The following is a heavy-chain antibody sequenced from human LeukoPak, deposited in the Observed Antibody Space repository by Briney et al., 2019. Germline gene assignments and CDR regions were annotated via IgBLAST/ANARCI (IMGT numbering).Heavy chain of an antibody. J-gene: IGHJ4*02. CDR3: ALGFGEGTDY. V-gene: IGHV3-15*01. D-gene: IGHD3-10*01. CDR1: GDNFSNEW. Sequence: GGSLRLSYTASGDNFSNEWMTCVRQAPGQGLEWVGRIKSKTDGATTDYAATVKGRFIISRDDSKRMRDLLMNSLRTGGTAMYDCALGFGEGTDYWGQGTLVSVSS. CDR2: IKSKTDGATT.